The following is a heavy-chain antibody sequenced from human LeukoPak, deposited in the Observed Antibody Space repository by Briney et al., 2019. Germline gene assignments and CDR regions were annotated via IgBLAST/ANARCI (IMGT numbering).Heavy chain of an antibody. CDR2: INPNGGST. CDR3: ARVAGSGYDSLGYFFDY. Sequence: GASVKVSCKASGYAFTSNYMHWVRQAPGQGFEWMGIINPNGGSTNYAQKFQGRVTMTSDTSTSTVYMELSSLRSDDTAVYYRARVAGSGYDSLGYFFDYWGQGTLVTVSS. D-gene: IGHD5-12*01. V-gene: IGHV1-46*01. CDR1: GYAFTSNY. J-gene: IGHJ4*02.